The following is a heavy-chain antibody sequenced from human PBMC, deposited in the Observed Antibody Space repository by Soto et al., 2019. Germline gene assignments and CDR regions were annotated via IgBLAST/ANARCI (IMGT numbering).Heavy chain of an antibody. CDR3: ARVLAEVNGGYYYYYYMDV. D-gene: IGHD2-8*01. Sequence: SPTLSLTCAISGDSVSSNSAAWNWIRQSPSRGLEWLGRTYYRSKWYNDYAVSVKSRITINPDTSKNQFSLQLNSVTPEDTAVYYCARVLAEVNGGYYYYYYMDVWGKGTTVTVSS. J-gene: IGHJ6*03. CDR1: GDSVSSNSAA. CDR2: TYYRSKWYN. V-gene: IGHV6-1*01.